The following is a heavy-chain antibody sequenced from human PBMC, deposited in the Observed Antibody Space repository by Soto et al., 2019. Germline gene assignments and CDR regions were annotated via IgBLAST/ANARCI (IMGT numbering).Heavy chain of an antibody. D-gene: IGHD4-4*01. CDR2: TKPDETET. V-gene: IGHV3-7*02. CDR1: GLAFSTYW. Sequence: EVQLVESGGGLVQPGGSLRLSCTTSGLAFSTYWMAWVRQAPGKGLEWVGNTKPDETETYYAGSVEGRFTISRDNAKSSLYLQMDSLRVEDTAVYYGATIGDVTFHYWGQGTPVTVSS. J-gene: IGHJ4*02. CDR3: ATIGDVTFHY.